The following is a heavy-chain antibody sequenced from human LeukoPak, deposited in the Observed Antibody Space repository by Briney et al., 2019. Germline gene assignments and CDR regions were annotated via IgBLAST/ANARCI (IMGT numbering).Heavy chain of an antibody. CDR3: ARDLKKDIVVVPADP. V-gene: IGHV1-2*02. J-gene: IGHJ5*02. D-gene: IGHD2-2*01. CDR1: GYTFTGYY. Sequence: ASVKVSCKASGYTFTGYYMHWVRQAPGQGLEWMGWINPNSGGTNYAQKFQGRVTMTRDTSISTAYMELSRLRSDDTAVYYCARDLKKDIVVVPADPWGQGTLVTVSS. CDR2: INPNSGGT.